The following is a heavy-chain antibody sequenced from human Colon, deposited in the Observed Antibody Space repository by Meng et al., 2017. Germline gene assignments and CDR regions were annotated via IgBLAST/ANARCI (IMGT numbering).Heavy chain of an antibody. Sequence: QVQPVQSGAEVRKRGASVKVTYKASGYIFTSSDINWVRQATGRGLEWLGWMNPNNGNTGSAQKFQGRVSMTRDTSIGTAYMELSGLTSEDTAVYYCARTAMLDSWGQGTLVTVSS. J-gene: IGHJ5*01. CDR1: GYIFTSSD. CDR3: ARTAMLDS. D-gene: IGHD2-2*01. V-gene: IGHV1-8*01. CDR2: MNPNNGNT.